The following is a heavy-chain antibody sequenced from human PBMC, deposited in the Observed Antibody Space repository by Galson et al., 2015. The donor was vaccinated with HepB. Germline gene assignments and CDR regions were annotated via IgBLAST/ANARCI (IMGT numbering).Heavy chain of an antibody. CDR1: GYTFTSYG. CDR3: ARTPKPHYSNYRYYYYYGMDV. Sequence: SVKVSCKASGYTFTSYGISWVRQAPGQGLEWMGWISAYNGNTNYAQKLQGRVTMTTDTSTSTAYMELRSLRSDDTAVYYCARTPKPHYSNYRYYYYYGMDVWGQGTTVTVSS. J-gene: IGHJ6*02. CDR2: ISAYNGNT. V-gene: IGHV1-18*04. D-gene: IGHD4-11*01.